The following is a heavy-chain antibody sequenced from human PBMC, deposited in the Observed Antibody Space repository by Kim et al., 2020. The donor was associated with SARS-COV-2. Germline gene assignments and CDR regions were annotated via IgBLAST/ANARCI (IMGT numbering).Heavy chain of an antibody. V-gene: IGHV3-23*01. D-gene: IGHD5-12*01. J-gene: IGHJ4*02. CDR1: GITFSNYA. CDR3: AAGRRGIYFVY. CDR2: ITASGDTT. Sequence: GGSLRLSCAASGITFSNYAMNWVRQAPGKGLEWVSFITASGDTTYYADSVRGRFTISRDNSKNTLYLQMKSLRADDTAVYYCAAGRRGIYFVYWGQGALV.